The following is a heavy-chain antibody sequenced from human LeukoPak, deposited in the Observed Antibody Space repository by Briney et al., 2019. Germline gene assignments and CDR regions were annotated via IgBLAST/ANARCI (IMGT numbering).Heavy chain of an antibody. V-gene: IGHV4-61*02. J-gene: IGHJ6*03. CDR2: IYTSGST. Sequence: SQTLSLTCTVSGGSISSGSYYWSWIRQPAGKGLEWIGRIYTSGSTNYNPSLKSRVTISVDTSKNQFSLKLSSVTAADTAVYYCASEAGYSYGYYYYMDVWGKGTTVTVSS. D-gene: IGHD5-18*01. CDR1: GGSISSGSYY. CDR3: ASEAGYSYGYYYYMDV.